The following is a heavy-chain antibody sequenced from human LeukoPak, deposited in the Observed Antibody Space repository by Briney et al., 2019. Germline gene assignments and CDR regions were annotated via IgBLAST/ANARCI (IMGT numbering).Heavy chain of an antibody. D-gene: IGHD2-2*01. Sequence: PGRSLRLSCAASGFTFSKYAMSWVRQAPGKGLEWVSSISSSGSSTYYADSVKGRFTISRDNSKNTLSLQMNSLRADDTAVYYCAKDRPCTTCSPSDYGGQGTLVTVSS. CDR1: GFTFSKYA. V-gene: IGHV3-23*01. CDR2: ISSSGSST. J-gene: IGHJ4*02. CDR3: AKDRPCTTCSPSDY.